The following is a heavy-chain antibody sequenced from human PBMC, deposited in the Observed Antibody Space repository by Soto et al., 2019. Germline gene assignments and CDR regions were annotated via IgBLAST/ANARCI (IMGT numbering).Heavy chain of an antibody. J-gene: IGHJ6*03. CDR2: ISSSSSTI. V-gene: IGHV3-48*01. D-gene: IGHD3-3*01. CDR3: ARGYYDFWTPAPYYYYMDV. CDR1: GFTFSSYS. Sequence: GGSLRLSCAASGFTFSSYSMNWVRQAPGKGLEWVSYISSSSSTIYYADSVKGRFTISRDNAKNSPYLQMNSLRAEDTAVYYCARGYYDFWTPAPYYYYMDVWGKGTTVTVSS.